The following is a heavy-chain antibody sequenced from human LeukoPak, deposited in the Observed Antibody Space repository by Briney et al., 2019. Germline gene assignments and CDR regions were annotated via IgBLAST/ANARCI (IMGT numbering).Heavy chain of an antibody. CDR1: GYTFTGYY. V-gene: IGHV1-2*02. D-gene: IGHD6-19*01. Sequence: ASVKVSCTASGYTFTGYYMHWVRQAPGQGLEWMGWINPNSGGTNYAQKFQGRVTMTRDTSISTAYMELSRLRSDDTAVYYCARIIAVAGSFAVRAYYYYGMDVWGQGTTVTVSS. CDR2: INPNSGGT. J-gene: IGHJ6*02. CDR3: ARIIAVAGSFAVRAYYYYGMDV.